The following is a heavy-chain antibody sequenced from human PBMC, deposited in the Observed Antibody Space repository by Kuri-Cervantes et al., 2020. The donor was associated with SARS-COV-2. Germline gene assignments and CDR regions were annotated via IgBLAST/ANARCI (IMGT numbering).Heavy chain of an antibody. J-gene: IGHJ4*02. CDR1: GFTFRSYA. CDR3: ARNRGSGWPFFDY. Sequence: GESLKISCAASGFTFRSYAMHWVRQAPGKGLEWVAVISYDGNRRYYADSVKGRFTTSRDNAKNSLYLQMNSLRAEDTAVYYCARNRGSGWPFFDYWGQGTLVTVSS. V-gene: IGHV3-30*07. CDR2: ISYDGNRR. D-gene: IGHD6-19*01.